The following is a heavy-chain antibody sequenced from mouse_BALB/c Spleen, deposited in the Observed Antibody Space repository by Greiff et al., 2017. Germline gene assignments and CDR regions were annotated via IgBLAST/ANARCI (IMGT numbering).Heavy chain of an antibody. CDR3: ARIASVAWFAY. Sequence: QVTLKESGPGILQPSQTLSLTCSFSGFSLSTYGIGVGWIRQPSGKGLEWLAHIWWNDNKYYNTALKSRLTISKDTSNNQVFLKIASVDTADTATYYCARIASVAWFAYWGQGTLVTVSA. J-gene: IGHJ3*01. CDR2: IWWNDNK. CDR1: GFSLSTYGIG. V-gene: IGHV8-11*01.